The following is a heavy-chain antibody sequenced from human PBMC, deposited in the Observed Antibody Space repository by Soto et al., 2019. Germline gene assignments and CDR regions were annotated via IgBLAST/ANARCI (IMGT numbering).Heavy chain of an antibody. CDR2: ISYDGSNK. Sequence: QSGGSLRLSCAASGFTFSSYAMHWVRQAPGKGLEWVAVISYDGSNKYYADSVKGRFTISRDNSKNTLYLQMNSLRAEETAVYYCARTRSLGDYYGMDVWGQGTTVTVSS. V-gene: IGHV3-30-3*01. J-gene: IGHJ6*02. CDR3: ARTRSLGDYYGMDV. D-gene: IGHD3-16*01. CDR1: GFTFSSYA.